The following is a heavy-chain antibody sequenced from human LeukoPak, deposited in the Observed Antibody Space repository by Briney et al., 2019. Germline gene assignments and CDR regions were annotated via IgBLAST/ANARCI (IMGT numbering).Heavy chain of an antibody. CDR1: GGSFSGYY. D-gene: IGHD5-18*01. CDR3: ASSSAMVKWGFDY. Sequence: PSETLSLTCAVDGGSFSGYYWSWIRQPPGKGLEWIGEINHSGSTNYNPSLKSRVTISVDTSKNQFSLKLSSVTAADTAVYYCASSSAMVKWGFDYWGQGTLVTVSS. J-gene: IGHJ4*02. CDR2: INHSGST. V-gene: IGHV4-34*01.